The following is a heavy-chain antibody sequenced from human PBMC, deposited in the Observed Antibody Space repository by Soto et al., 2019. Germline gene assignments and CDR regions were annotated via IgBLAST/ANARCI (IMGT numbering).Heavy chain of an antibody. CDR1: GFIFSDYT. D-gene: IGHD6-13*01. CDR3: ARDHGGSTWFVGVYYFFGMHV. J-gene: IGHJ6*02. V-gene: IGHV3-48*02. CDR2: ISSSGDAI. Sequence: EVQLVESGGDLVQPGGSLSLSCAASGFIFSDYTMTWVRQAPGRGLEFVSHISSSGDAIFYAESVKGRFPVSRDNAKNSLYLQMNSLRDDDTAVYFCARDHGGSTWFVGVYYFFGMHVWGQGTAVTVSS.